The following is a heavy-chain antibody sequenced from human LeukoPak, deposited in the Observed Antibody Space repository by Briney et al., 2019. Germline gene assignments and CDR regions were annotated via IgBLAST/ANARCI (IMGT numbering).Heavy chain of an antibody. V-gene: IGHV5-51*01. CDR2: INPRDSDT. Sequence: GESLQISCKGSGSSFTSYWIGWVRQMPGKGLEWMGIINPRDSDTRYSPSFQGQVTISADKSISTAYLQWSSLKASDTAIYYCVRHLSDITSCPNYWGPGTLVTV. CDR3: VRHLSDITSCPNY. CDR1: GSSFTSYW. D-gene: IGHD2-2*01. J-gene: IGHJ4*02.